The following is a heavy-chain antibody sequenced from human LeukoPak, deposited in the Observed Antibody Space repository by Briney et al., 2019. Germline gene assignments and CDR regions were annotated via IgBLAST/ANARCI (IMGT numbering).Heavy chain of an antibody. CDR3: ARGVLRSLNWFDP. V-gene: IGHV1-2*06. CDR2: IHPNSGGT. Sequence: ASVKVSCKASGYTFTGYYMHWVRQAPGQGLEWMGRIHPNSGGTNYAQKFQGRVTMTRDTSISTAYMELSRLRSDDTAVYYCARGVLRSLNWFDPWGQGTLVTVSS. CDR1: GYTFTGYY. J-gene: IGHJ5*02. D-gene: IGHD3-3*01.